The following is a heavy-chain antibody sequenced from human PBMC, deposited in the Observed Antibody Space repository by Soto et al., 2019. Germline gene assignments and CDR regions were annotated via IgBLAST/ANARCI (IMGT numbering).Heavy chain of an antibody. CDR2: INPNSGGT. V-gene: IGHV1-2*02. CDR1: GYTFTGYY. J-gene: IGHJ6*02. CDR3: ARSFHDFWSGRGIRYYYGMDV. Sequence: ASVKVSCKASGYTFTGYYMHWVRQAPGQGLEWMGWINPNSGGTNYAQKFQGRVTMTRDTSIGTAYMELSRLRSDDTAVYYCARSFHDFWSGRGIRYYYGMDVWGQGTTVTVSS. D-gene: IGHD3-3*01.